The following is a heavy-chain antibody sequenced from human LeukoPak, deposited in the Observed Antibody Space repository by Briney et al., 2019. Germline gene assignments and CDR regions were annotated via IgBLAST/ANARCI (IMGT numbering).Heavy chain of an antibody. CDR1: GFIFSSYA. Sequence: QPGGSLRLSCAASGFIFSSYAMSGVRQAPGKGLEWVSAISGSGGSTYYADSVKGRFTISRDNSRDTLYLQMNSLRAEDTAVYYCAKGYYDYVWGGYYFDYWGQGTLVTVSS. J-gene: IGHJ4*02. D-gene: IGHD3-16*01. CDR2: ISGSGGST. V-gene: IGHV3-23*01. CDR3: AKGYYDYVWGGYYFDY.